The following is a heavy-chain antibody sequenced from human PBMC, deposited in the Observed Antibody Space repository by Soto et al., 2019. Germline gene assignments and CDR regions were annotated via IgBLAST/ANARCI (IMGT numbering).Heavy chain of an antibody. CDR1: EFTFDDYA. D-gene: IGHD5-12*01. J-gene: IGHJ4*02. CDR3: AKGRDGYTYAGDY. Sequence: EVQLVESGGGLLQPGRSLRLPCAASEFTFDDYAMHWVRQAPGKGLEWVAGISWNSGSIGYADSVKGRFTISRDNAKNSLYLQMNSLRAEDTALYYCAKGRDGYTYAGDYWGQGTLVTVSS. V-gene: IGHV3-9*01. CDR2: ISWNSGSI.